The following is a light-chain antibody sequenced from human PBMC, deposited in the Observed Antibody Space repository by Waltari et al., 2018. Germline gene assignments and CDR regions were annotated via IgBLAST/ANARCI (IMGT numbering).Light chain of an antibody. CDR1: QTVRTN. V-gene: IGKV3-15*01. J-gene: IGKJ4*01. Sequence: EIVMTPSPATLSVSPGERVSLPCRARQTVRTNLAWYQQKPGQSPRLLIYGASTRAPGVPAKFSGSGSGTEFTLVISSLQSEDLAVYYCQQYNIWPPLTFGGGTKLEIK. CDR3: QQYNIWPPLT. CDR2: GAS.